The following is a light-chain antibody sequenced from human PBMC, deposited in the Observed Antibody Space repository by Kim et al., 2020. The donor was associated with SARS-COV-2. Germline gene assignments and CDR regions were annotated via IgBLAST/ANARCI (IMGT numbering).Light chain of an antibody. CDR1: QSVSSNY. CDR3: QQYGSSPT. CDR2: GAS. Sequence: SLSPGERATLSCRASQSVSSNYLAWYQQKPGQAPRLLIYGASSRATGIPDRFSGSGSGTDFTLIISRLEPEDFAVYYCQQYGSSPTFGGGTKLEI. J-gene: IGKJ4*01. V-gene: IGKV3-20*01.